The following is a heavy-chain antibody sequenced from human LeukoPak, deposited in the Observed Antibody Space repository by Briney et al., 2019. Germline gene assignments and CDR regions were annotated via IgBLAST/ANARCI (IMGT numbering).Heavy chain of an antibody. J-gene: IGHJ6*02. CDR2: IKQDGSEK. V-gene: IGHV3-7*01. D-gene: IGHD3-22*01. Sequence: GGSLRLSCAASGFTFSSYWMSWVRQAPGKGLEWVANIKQDGSEKYYVDSVKGRFTISRDNAKNSLSLQMNSLRGEDTAVYYCARGGVMIVTPLYYYGLDLWGQGTTVTVYS. CDR3: ARGGVMIVTPLYYYGLDL. CDR1: GFTFSSYW.